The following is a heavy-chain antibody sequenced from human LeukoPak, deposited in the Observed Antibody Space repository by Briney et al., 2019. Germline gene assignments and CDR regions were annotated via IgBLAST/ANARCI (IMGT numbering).Heavy chain of an antibody. V-gene: IGHV4-59*04. CDR2: IYYSGST. Sequence: SETLSLTCTVSGGSISSYYWSWIRQPPGKGLEWIGYIYYSGSTNYNPSLKSRITMSVDTSKNQFSLNVSSMSASDTAVYYCAVRPAAHAGHYQYAMDVWGQGTTVTVSS. CDR1: GGSISSYY. CDR3: AVRPAAHAGHYQYAMDV. J-gene: IGHJ6*02. D-gene: IGHD2-2*01.